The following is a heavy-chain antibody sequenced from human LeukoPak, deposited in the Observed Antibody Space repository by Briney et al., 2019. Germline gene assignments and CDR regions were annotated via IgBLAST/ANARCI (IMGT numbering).Heavy chain of an antibody. Sequence: PGGSLRLSCAASGFTFSGCEMNWVRQAPGKGLEWVSYISSSDGTIYYADPVKGRFTISRDNAKNSLYLQMNSLRAGDTAVYYCARTIEMATISYFDYWGQGTLATVSS. CDR2: ISSSDGTI. CDR3: ARTIEMATISYFDY. J-gene: IGHJ4*02. D-gene: IGHD5-24*01. CDR1: GFTFSGCE. V-gene: IGHV3-48*03.